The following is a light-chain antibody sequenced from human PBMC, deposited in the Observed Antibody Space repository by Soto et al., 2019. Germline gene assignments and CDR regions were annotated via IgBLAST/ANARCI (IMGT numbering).Light chain of an antibody. CDR2: GAS. CDR3: QQYVSSVT. Sequence: EIVLTQSPGSLSLSPGERATLSCRASQSVDSSFFAWYQQKPGQAPSLLIYGASNRATGNPDRFSGRGSGTYFTRTITGREPEGFVVYYFQQYVSSVTFGQGTKVEIK. J-gene: IGKJ1*01. V-gene: IGKV3-20*01. CDR1: QSVDSSF.